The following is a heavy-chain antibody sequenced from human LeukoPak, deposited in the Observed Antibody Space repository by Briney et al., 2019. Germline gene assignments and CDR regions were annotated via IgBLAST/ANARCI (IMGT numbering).Heavy chain of an antibody. CDR2: IYNSENI. V-gene: IGHV4-4*07. CDR1: GDSISGYY. D-gene: IGHD6-19*01. Sequence: SETLSLTCTVSGDSISGYYWSWIRQPAGRGLEWIGRIYNSENIDYNPSLKSRVTMSVDTSKNQFSLKLSSVTAADTAVYYCARGPYTSGWFSFDYWGQGTLVTVSS. CDR3: ARGPYTSGWFSFDY. J-gene: IGHJ4*02.